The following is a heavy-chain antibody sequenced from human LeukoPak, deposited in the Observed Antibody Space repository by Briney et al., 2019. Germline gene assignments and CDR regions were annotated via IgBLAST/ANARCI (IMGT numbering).Heavy chain of an antibody. J-gene: IGHJ5*02. CDR2: IYYSGST. D-gene: IGHD5-24*01. V-gene: IGHV4-59*01. CDR3: AESPVEMATISWFDP. Sequence: PSETLSLTCTVSGGSISSYYWSWIRQPPGKGLEWIGYIYYSGSTNYNPSLKSRVTISVDTSKNQFSLKLSSVTAADTAVYYCAESPVEMATISWFDPWGQGTLVTVSS. CDR1: GGSISSYY.